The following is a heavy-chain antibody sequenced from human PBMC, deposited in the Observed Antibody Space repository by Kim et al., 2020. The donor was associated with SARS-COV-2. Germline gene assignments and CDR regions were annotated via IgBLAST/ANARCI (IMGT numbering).Heavy chain of an antibody. CDR3: ARDRIVGATKGADY. Sequence: NPSPKRRVTISVDTSKNQFSRKLSSVTAADTAVYYCARDRIVGATKGADYWGQGTLVTVSS. V-gene: IGHV4-34*01. D-gene: IGHD1-26*01. J-gene: IGHJ4*02.